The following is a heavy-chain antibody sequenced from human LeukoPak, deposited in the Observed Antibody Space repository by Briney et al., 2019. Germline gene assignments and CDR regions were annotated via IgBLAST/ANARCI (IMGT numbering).Heavy chain of an antibody. CDR3: AKDRMVGTGEYYFDY. Sequence: GGSLRLSCAASGFTFSSYAMSWVRQAPGKGLEWVSAISGSGGSTYYADSVKGRFTISRDNSKNTLYPQMNSLRAEDTAVYYCAKDRMVGTGEYYFDYWGQGTLVTVSS. V-gene: IGHV3-23*01. D-gene: IGHD1-26*01. CDR1: GFTFSSYA. J-gene: IGHJ4*02. CDR2: ISGSGGST.